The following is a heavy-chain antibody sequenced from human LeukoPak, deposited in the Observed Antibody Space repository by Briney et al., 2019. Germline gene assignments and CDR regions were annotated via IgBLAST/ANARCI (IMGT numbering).Heavy chain of an antibody. D-gene: IGHD6-19*01. CDR3: ARLGGGASGWYEGRGDFDY. Sequence: GGSLRLSCAASGFTFSNAWMSWVRQAPGKGLEWVGRIKSKTDGGTTDYAAPVKGRFTISRDDSKNTLYLQMNSLKTEDTAVYYCARLGGGASGWYEGRGDFDYWGQGTLVTVS. J-gene: IGHJ4*02. CDR1: GFTFSNAW. CDR2: IKSKTDGGTT. V-gene: IGHV3-15*01.